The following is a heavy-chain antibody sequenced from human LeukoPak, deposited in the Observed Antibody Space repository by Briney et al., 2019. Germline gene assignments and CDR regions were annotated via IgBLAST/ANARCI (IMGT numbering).Heavy chain of an antibody. Sequence: PSQTLSLTCTVSGGSISSGGYYWSWIRQHPGKGLEWIGYIYYSGSTYYNPSLKSRVTISVDTSKNQFSLKLSSVTAADTAVYYCARFPPSYSRTYYFDYWGQGTLVTVSS. CDR2: IYYSGST. J-gene: IGHJ4*02. V-gene: IGHV4-31*03. CDR1: GGSISSGGYY. D-gene: IGHD6-13*01. CDR3: ARFPPSYSRTYYFDY.